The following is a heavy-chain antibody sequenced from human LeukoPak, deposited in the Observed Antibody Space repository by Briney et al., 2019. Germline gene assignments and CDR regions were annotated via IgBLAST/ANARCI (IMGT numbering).Heavy chain of an antibody. J-gene: IGHJ4*02. V-gene: IGHV3-23*01. CDR3: AKSFEGAVAEGFDF. CDR2: ISGNGGSR. CDR1: GFTFSSYA. D-gene: IGHD6-19*01. Sequence: PGGSLRLSCAASGFTFSSYAMTWVRQAPGKGLDWVSGISGNGGSRYYADSVKGRFTISRDNFRNTVYLQMNSLRVEDTAVYYCAKSFEGAVAEGFDFWGQGTLVTVSS.